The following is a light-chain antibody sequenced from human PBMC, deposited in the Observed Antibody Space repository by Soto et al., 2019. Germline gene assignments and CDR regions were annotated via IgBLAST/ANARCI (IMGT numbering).Light chain of an antibody. CDR3: SSYSGSSNWV. Sequence: QSALTQPPSASGSPGQSVAISCTGTSSDVGGYNYVSWYQHHPGKAPKLMIYEVSRRPSGVSDRFSGSKSGNTASLTVSRLQAEDEADYYCSSYSGSSNWVFGGGTKLTVL. CDR1: SSDVGGYNY. J-gene: IGLJ3*02. CDR2: EVS. V-gene: IGLV2-8*01.